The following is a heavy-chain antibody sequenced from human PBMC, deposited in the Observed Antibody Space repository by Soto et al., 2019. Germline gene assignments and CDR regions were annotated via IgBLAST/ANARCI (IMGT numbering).Heavy chain of an antibody. CDR1: GYTFTSYG. V-gene: IGHV1-18*01. D-gene: IGHD2-8*02. Sequence: QVQLVQSGAEVKKPGASVKVSCKASGYTFTSYGISWVRQAPGQGLEWMGWISAYNGNTNYAQKLKGRVTMTTDTSPSTAYMDLRSLRSDDTAVYYCARDSGAAGADYWGQGTLVTVSS. J-gene: IGHJ4*02. CDR2: ISAYNGNT. CDR3: ARDSGAAGADY.